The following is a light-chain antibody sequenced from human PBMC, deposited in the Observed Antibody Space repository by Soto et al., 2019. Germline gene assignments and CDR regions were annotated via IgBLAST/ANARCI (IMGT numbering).Light chain of an antibody. CDR3: QQYGSSPFT. J-gene: IGKJ4*01. V-gene: IGKV3-20*01. Sequence: EIVLTQSPGTLSLSPGERATLSCRASQSVASSHLAWYRQKPGQAPRLLIYGASSRATGIPDRFSGSGSGTDFTLTISRLEPEDFAVYYCQQYGSSPFTFGGGTKVDNK. CDR1: QSVASSH. CDR2: GAS.